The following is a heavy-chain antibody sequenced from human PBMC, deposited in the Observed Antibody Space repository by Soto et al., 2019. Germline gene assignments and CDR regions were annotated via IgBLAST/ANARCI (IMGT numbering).Heavy chain of an antibody. V-gene: IGHV4-39*02. Sequence: SETLSLTCTVSGGSISSSSYYWGWIRQPPGKGLEWIGSIYYSGSTYYNPSLKSRFTISRDNAKNSLYLQMSGLKDEDTAVYYCARDPPTGTTLDWADSWGQGTLVTVSS. J-gene: IGHJ4*02. CDR3: ARDPPTGTTLDWADS. CDR2: IYYSGST. D-gene: IGHD1-7*01. CDR1: GGSISSSSYY.